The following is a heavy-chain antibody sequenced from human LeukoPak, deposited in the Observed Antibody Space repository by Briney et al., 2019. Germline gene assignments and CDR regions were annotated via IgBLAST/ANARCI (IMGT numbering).Heavy chain of an antibody. CDR3: ARDVRSYYYYGMDV. V-gene: IGHV3-66*01. J-gene: IGHJ6*02. Sequence: GGSLRLSCAASGFTFINYAMSWVRQAPGKGLEWVSVIYSGGSTYYADSVKGRFTISRDNSKNTLYLQMNSLRAEDTAVYYCARDVRSYYYYGMDVWGQGTTVTVSS. CDR2: IYSGGST. CDR1: GFTFINYA. D-gene: IGHD2-8*01.